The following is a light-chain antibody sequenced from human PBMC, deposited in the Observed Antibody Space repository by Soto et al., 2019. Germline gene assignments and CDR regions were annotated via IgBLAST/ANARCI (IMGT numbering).Light chain of an antibody. CDR1: QSVSSY. V-gene: IGKV3-11*01. Sequence: EIVLTQSPATLSLSPGEIATLYCSASQSVSSYLACYQQKPGQAPRLLIYDASNRATGIPARFSGSGSGTDFALTISSLEPEDFAVYYCHQRSNWPITFGQGTRLEIK. CDR3: HQRSNWPIT. J-gene: IGKJ5*01. CDR2: DAS.